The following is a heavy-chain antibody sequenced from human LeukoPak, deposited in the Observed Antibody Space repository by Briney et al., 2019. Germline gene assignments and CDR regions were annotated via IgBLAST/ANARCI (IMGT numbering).Heavy chain of an antibody. CDR2: ISGSGGST. CDR1: GFTFSSYA. J-gene: IGHJ4*02. V-gene: IGHV3-23*01. D-gene: IGHD3-10*01. CDR3: ARLSGKTINLGPTPVDY. Sequence: GGSLRLSCAASGFTFSSYAMSWVRQAPGKGLEWVSAISGSGGSTYYADSVKGRFTISRDNSKNTLYLQMNSLRAEDTAVYYCARLSGKTINLGPTPVDYWGQGTLVTVSS.